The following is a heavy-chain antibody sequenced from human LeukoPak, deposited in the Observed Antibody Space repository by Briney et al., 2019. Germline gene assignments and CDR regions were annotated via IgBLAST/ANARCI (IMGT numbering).Heavy chain of an antibody. CDR2: IYYSGST. D-gene: IGHD6-13*01. CDR3: ARVYSSTYLFDY. V-gene: IGHV4-39*07. Sequence: SETLSLTCTVSGGSISSSRYYWGWIRQPPGKGLEWIGSIYYSGSTYYNPSLKSRVTISVDTSKNQFSLKLSSVTAADTAVYYCARVYSSTYLFDYWGQGTLVTVSS. CDR1: GGSISSSRYY. J-gene: IGHJ4*02.